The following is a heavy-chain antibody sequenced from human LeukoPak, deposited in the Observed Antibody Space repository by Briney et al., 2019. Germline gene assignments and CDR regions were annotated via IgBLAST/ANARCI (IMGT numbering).Heavy chain of an antibody. D-gene: IGHD6-13*01. CDR2: INPNGGGT. CDR1: GYTFSVYY. J-gene: IGHJ1*01. CDR3: ARGYPLSTTAAGTYFQH. Sequence: ASVTVSYKASGYTFSVYYMHWVRQAPGQGLEWMGWINPNGGGTNYAQKFQGRVTMTGDTSISTAYMELSRLRSDDTAVYYCARGYPLSTTAAGTYFQHWGQGTLVTVSS. V-gene: IGHV1-2*02.